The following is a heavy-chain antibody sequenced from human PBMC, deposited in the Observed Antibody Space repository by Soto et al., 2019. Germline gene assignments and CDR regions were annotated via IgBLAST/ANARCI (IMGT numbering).Heavy chain of an antibody. CDR2: TYYRSKWYN. CDR3: ARGGPIGAAAGAGLYYYYGMDV. Sequence: LQTLSLTCAISGDSVSSNSAAWNWIRQSPSRGLEWLGRTYYRSKWYNDYAVSVKSRITINPDTSKNQFSLQLNSVTPEDTAVYYCARGGPIGAAAGAGLYYYYGMDVWGQGTTVTVSS. CDR1: GDSVSSNSAA. J-gene: IGHJ6*02. D-gene: IGHD6-13*01. V-gene: IGHV6-1*01.